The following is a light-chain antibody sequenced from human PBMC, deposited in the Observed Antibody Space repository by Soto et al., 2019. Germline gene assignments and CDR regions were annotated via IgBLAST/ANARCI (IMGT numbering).Light chain of an antibody. CDR2: EVV. CDR1: NNDIGVYDF. V-gene: IGLV2-8*01. CDR3: KSYAGSNTYV. Sequence: QSALTQPPSASGSPGQSVTISCTGTNNDIGVYDFVSWYQHHPGKAPRLIIYEVVQRPSGVPDGFSGSKSGNTASLTVSGLQAADEADYFCKSYAGSNTYVFGSGTKVTVL. J-gene: IGLJ1*01.